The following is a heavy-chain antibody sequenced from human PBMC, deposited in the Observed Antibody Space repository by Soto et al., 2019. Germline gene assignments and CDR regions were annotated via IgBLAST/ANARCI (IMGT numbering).Heavy chain of an antibody. CDR1: GGTFSSYA. V-gene: IGHV1-69*01. D-gene: IGHD2-15*01. J-gene: IGHJ6*02. CDR3: ARSQGGSSSFAIYCYYYYGMDV. Sequence: QVQLVQSGAEVKKPGSSVKVSCKAPGGTFSSYAISWVRQAPGQGLEWMGGIIPIFGTAKYAQKFQGRVTITAEASTSTGYMELSSMRSEGTAVSYCARSQGGSSSFAIYCYYYYGMDVGGQGTTVTVSS. CDR2: IIPIFGTA.